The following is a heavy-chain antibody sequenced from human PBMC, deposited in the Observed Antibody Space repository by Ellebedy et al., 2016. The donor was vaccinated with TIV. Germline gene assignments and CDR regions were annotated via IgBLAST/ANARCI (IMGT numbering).Heavy chain of an antibody. V-gene: IGHV1-46*01. CDR1: GYLFTAYY. J-gene: IGHJ4*02. CDR3: ARPLPQCADDCFSTYY. D-gene: IGHD2-21*02. CDR2: INPSGGRP. Sequence: AASVKVSCKASGYLFTAYYLHWLRQAPGQGLEWMGFINPSGGRPTYAQKFQGKVTMTRDTATNTAYLEVNALTSEDTAFYYCARPLPQCADDCFSTYYWGQGTLVTVSS.